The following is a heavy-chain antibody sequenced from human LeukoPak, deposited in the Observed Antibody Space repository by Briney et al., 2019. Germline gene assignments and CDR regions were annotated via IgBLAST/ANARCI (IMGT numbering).Heavy chain of an antibody. V-gene: IGHV3-30*02. CDR2: IRYDGSNK. CDR1: GFTFSSYG. CDR3: AKTPKGSYGYPIDY. D-gene: IGHD5-18*01. Sequence: PGGSLRLSCAASGFTFSSYGMHWVRQAPGKGLEWVAFIRYDGSNKYYADSVKGRFTISRDNSKNTLYLQMNSLRAEDTAVYYCAKTPKGSYGYPIDYWGQGTLVTVSS. J-gene: IGHJ4*02.